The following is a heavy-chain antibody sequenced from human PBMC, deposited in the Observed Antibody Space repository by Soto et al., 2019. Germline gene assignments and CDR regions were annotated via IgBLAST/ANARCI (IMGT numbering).Heavy chain of an antibody. J-gene: IGHJ4*02. Sequence: AAQRLSCKTSEFTSTNYDLSWVRQAPGKRLAWVAFISGSGSTIYYKDFVSGRYTISKDDARTSLFLHMNTLRPEATAVYYCVSGVRNMLPSSYRKWGSYFDFWGQGTLGTVSS. CDR1: EFTSTNYD. CDR2: ISGSGSTI. V-gene: IGHV3-48*03. D-gene: IGHD2-8*01. CDR3: VSGVRNMLPSSYRKWGSYFDF.